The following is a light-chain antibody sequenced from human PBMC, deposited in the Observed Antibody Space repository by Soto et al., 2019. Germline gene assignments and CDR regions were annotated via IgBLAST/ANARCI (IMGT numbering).Light chain of an antibody. Sequence: DIQMTQSPSTLFGSVGDRVPITYRANQTISSWLAWYQQKTGKAAKLLNYHAYTLKRRVPSRFSGSRSGTEFTLTISSLQPDDFATYYCQHYNSYSEAFGQRTKVDLK. CDR2: HAY. CDR3: QHYNSYSEA. V-gene: IGKV1-5*03. J-gene: IGKJ1*01. CDR1: QTISSW.